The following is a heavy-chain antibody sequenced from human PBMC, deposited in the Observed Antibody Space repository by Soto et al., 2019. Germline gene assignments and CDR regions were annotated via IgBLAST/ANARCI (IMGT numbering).Heavy chain of an antibody. CDR2: VHCSGGT. V-gene: IGHV4-39*01. CDR1: HGSITSGDYF. D-gene: IGHD2-15*01. CDR3: ASVVVGATRQTGSDH. Sequence: SETLSLTCTVSHGSITSGDYFWAWIRQPTGKGLEFIGSVHCSGGTYYSPSLKSRASISIDKSKNQSSLKLTSVNAGDTAVYFCASVVVGATRQTGSDHWGQGTLVTVSS. J-gene: IGHJ4*02.